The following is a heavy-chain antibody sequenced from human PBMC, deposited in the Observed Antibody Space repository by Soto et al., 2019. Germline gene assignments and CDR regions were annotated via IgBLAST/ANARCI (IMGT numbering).Heavy chain of an antibody. CDR3: ARSLRSYGLHFDP. V-gene: IGHV4-59*01. CDR2: IYYSGST. J-gene: IGHJ5*02. CDR1: GGSISSYY. D-gene: IGHD5-18*01. Sequence: SETLSLTCTVSGGSISSYYWSWIRQPPGKGLEWIGYIYYSGSTNYNPSLKSRVTISVDTSKNQFSLKLSSVTAADTAVYYCARSLRSYGLHFDPWGQGTLVTVSS.